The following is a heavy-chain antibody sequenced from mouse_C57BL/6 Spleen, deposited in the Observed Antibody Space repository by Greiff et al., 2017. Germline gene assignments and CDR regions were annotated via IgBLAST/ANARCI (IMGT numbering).Heavy chain of an antibody. CDR1: GFSLTSYA. J-gene: IGHJ4*01. CDR3: ARTGNYDYYAMDY. D-gene: IGHD2-1*01. CDR2: IWTGGGT. Sequence: VKLMESGPGLVAPSQSLSITCTVSGFSLTSYAISWVRQPPGKGLEWLGVIWTGGGTNYNSALKSRLSISKDNSKSQVFLKMNSLQTDDTARYXCARTGNYDYYAMDYWGQGTSVTVSS. V-gene: IGHV2-9-1*01.